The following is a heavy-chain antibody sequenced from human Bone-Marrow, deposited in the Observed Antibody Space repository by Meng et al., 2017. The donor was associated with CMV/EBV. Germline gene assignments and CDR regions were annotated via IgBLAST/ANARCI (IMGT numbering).Heavy chain of an antibody. V-gene: IGHV3-74*01. D-gene: IGHD2-2*01. Sequence: GGSLRLSCAASGFTFSNAWMSWVRQAPGKGLVWVSTINNDGSTTTYADSVKGRFTISRDNVKNTVYLQMSSLRAEDTALYYCVRSGDIVVVPALDWFDPWGQGNLVTVSS. CDR2: INNDGSTT. J-gene: IGHJ5*02. CDR3: VRSGDIVVVPALDWFDP. CDR1: GFTFSNAW.